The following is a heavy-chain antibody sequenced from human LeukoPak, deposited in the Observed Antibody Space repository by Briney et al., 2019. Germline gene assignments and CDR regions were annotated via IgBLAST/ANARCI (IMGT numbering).Heavy chain of an antibody. V-gene: IGHV3-74*01. D-gene: IGHD4-11*01. CDR2: INTDETTT. Sequence: AGGSLRLSCAASGFTFSSYWMHWVRQAPGKGLVWVSRINTDETTTNSADSVEGRFTISRDNAKNTLYLQMNSLRAEDTAVYYCARGGYSINSLDYWGQGTWSPSPQ. CDR3: ARGGYSINSLDY. J-gene: IGHJ4*02. CDR1: GFTFSSYW.